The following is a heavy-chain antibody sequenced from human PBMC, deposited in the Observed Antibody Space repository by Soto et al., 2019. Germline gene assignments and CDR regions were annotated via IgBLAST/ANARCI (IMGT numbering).Heavy chain of an antibody. CDR2: VYYGGAIFYSGNI. V-gene: IGHV4-39*01. J-gene: IGHJ3*02. Sequence: ASETLSLTCTVSGDSISSSNSHWGWTRQPPGKGLEYIGSVYYGGAIFYSGNIYYNPSLKSRVTISVDTSKNQFSLRLSSVTAADTGVYYCVRYDRINMKPYSPEGFHIWGQGTMVTVSS. D-gene: IGHD3-3*02. CDR3: VRYDRINMKPYSPEGFHI. CDR1: GDSISSSNSH.